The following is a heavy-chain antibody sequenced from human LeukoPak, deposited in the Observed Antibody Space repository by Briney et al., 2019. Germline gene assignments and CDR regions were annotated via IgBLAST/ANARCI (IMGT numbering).Heavy chain of an antibody. V-gene: IGHV4-4*07. CDR1: GASISSYH. CDR3: ARAYCGGYCHLPGYFDL. CDR2: IHTSGNT. Sequence: PSETLSLTCTVSGASISSYHWSWIRQPAGKGLEWIGRIHTSGNTNYNPSLQSRVTMSIDTSNDQFSLNLISMTAADTAMYYCARAYCGGYCHLPGYFDLWGRGSLVTVSS. D-gene: IGHD2-21*02. J-gene: IGHJ2*01.